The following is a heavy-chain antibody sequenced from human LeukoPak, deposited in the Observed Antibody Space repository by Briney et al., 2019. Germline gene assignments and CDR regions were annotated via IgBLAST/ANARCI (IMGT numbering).Heavy chain of an antibody. D-gene: IGHD3-22*01. CDR1: GFSLSTSGMC. V-gene: IGHV2-70*11. Sequence: SGPALVKPTQTLTLTCTFSGFSLSTSGMCVSWIRQPPGKALEWLARLDWDDDKYYSTSLKTRLTISKDTSKNQVVLTMTNMDPVDTATYYCARDYYDSSGQGYFQHWGQGTLVTVSS. J-gene: IGHJ1*01. CDR3: ARDYYDSSGQGYFQH. CDR2: LDWDDDK.